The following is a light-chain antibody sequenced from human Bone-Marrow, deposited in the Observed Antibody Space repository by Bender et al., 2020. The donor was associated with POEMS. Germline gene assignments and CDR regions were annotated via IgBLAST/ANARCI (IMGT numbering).Light chain of an antibody. CDR1: NSDVGSYNL. CDR3: CSYAGKKV. Sequence: QSALTQPASVSGPPGQSITISCTGTNSDVGSYNLVSWYQHHPDKAPKLIIFEVSKRPSGFPDRFSGSKSGKTASLTVSGLQAEDEADYYCCSYAGKKVFGTGTTVSVL. CDR2: EVS. J-gene: IGLJ1*01. V-gene: IGLV2-23*02.